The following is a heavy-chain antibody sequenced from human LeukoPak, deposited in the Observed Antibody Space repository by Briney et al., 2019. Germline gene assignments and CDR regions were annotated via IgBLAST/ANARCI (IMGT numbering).Heavy chain of an antibody. CDR2: ISSSGSPI. CDR3: AIDFWSGHPAFDI. J-gene: IGHJ3*02. CDR1: GFTFSSYE. D-gene: IGHD3-3*01. V-gene: IGHV3-48*03. Sequence: PAGSLRLSCAASGFTFSSYEMNWVRQAPGKGLEWGSYISSSGSPIYYADSVKGRFTISRDNAKNSLYLQMNSLRAEDTAVYYCAIDFWSGHPAFDIWGEGAMVTVSS.